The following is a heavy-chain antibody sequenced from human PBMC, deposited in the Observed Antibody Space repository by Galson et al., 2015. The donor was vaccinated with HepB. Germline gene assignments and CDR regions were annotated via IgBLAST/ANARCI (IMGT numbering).Heavy chain of an antibody. D-gene: IGHD3-10*01. Sequence: SLRLSCAASGFTFSNAWMSWVRQAPGKGLEWVSTISSDGSNIYYADSVRGRFTISRDYSKNTLYLQGNSLRPEDTAVYYCARGWRFGEWWGQGTLVTVSS. CDR1: GFTFSNAW. CDR3: ARGWRFGEW. J-gene: IGHJ4*02. V-gene: IGHV3-30*03. CDR2: ISSDGSNI.